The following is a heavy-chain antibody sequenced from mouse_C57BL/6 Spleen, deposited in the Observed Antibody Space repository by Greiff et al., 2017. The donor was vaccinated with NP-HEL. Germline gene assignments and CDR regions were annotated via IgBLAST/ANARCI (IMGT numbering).Heavy chain of an antibody. V-gene: IGHV1-82*01. CDR1: GYAFSSSW. CDR2: IYPGDGDT. CDR3: ARGNYFDY. Sequence: VQLQQSGPELVKPGASVKISCKASGYAFSSSWMNWVKQRPGKGLEWIGRIYPGDGDTNYNGKFKGKATRTADKSSSTAYMQLSSLTSEDSAVYFCARGNYFDYWGQGTTLTVSS. J-gene: IGHJ2*01.